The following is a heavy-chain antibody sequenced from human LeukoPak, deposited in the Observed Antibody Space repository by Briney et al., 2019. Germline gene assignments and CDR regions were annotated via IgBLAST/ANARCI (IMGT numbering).Heavy chain of an antibody. CDR3: AGLSDQYCSGGACYSYYYYIDV. CDR2: IFHIGSA. V-gene: IGHV4-39*01. CDR1: GDSIISSNYY. Sequence: SETLSLTCAVSSVSGDSIISSNYYWGWIRQPPGKGLEWIGSIFHIGSAYYNPSLRSRITISIDTSKNWFSLKLSSATAADTAVYYCAGLSDQYCSGGACYSYYYYIDVWGRGTTVTVSS. J-gene: IGHJ6*03. D-gene: IGHD2-15*01.